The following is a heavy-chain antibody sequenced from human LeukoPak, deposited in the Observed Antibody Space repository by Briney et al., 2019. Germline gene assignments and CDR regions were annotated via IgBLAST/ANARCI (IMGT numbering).Heavy chain of an antibody. CDR1: GFTFTSYW. CDR2: IKQDGSEK. Sequence: GGSLRLSCAASGFTFTSYWMSWVRQAPGKGLEWVANIKQDGSEKYYVDSVKGRFTISRDNAESSLYLQMNSLRAEDTAVYYCARAYSGSYYLDFQHWGQGTLVTVSS. CDR3: ARAYSGSYYLDFQH. V-gene: IGHV3-7*01. J-gene: IGHJ1*01. D-gene: IGHD1-26*01.